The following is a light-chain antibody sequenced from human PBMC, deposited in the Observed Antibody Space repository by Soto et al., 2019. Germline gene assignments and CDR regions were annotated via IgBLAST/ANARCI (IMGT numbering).Light chain of an antibody. V-gene: IGKV3-20*01. Sequence: EAVLTQSPGTLSLSPGERATLSCRASQSVSSSYLAWYHQKPGQAPRLLIYGASSRATGIPDRFSGSGSGTDFTLTISRLEPEDFAVYYCQQYGSATLITFGQGTRLEIK. CDR2: GAS. CDR1: QSVSSSY. CDR3: QQYGSATLIT. J-gene: IGKJ5*01.